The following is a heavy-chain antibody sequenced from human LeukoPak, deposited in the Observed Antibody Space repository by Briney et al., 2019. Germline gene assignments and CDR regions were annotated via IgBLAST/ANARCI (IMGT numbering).Heavy chain of an antibody. Sequence: GGSLRLSCAASGFTFSSYGMHWVRQAPGKGLEWVAFIRFDGSNKYYADSVKGRFTISRDNSKNMLYLQMNSLRAEDTAVYYCAKDDILTGYYNDYWGQGTLVTVSS. V-gene: IGHV3-30*02. CDR2: IRFDGSNK. J-gene: IGHJ4*02. CDR3: AKDDILTGYYNDY. CDR1: GFTFSSYG. D-gene: IGHD3-9*01.